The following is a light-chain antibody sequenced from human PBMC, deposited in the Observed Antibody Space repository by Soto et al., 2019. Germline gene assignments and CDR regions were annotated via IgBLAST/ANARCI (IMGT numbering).Light chain of an antibody. Sequence: EIVLTQSPGTLSLSPGERATLSCRASQSVSSSYLAWYQQKPGQAPRLLIYGASSRATGIPDRFSYSGSGTDFTLTITRLEPEDFAVYYCQQYGSSQYTFGQGTKLDIK. CDR1: QSVSSSY. J-gene: IGKJ2*01. V-gene: IGKV3-20*01. CDR3: QQYGSSQYT. CDR2: GAS.